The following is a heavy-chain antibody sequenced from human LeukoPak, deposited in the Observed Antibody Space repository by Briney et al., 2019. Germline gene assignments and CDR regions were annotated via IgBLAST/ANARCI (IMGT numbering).Heavy chain of an antibody. Sequence: PSETLSLTCTVSGYSISSGYYWGWIRQPPGKGLEWIGSIYHSGSTYYNPSLKSRVTISVDTSKNQFSLKLSSVTAADTAVYYCAREGDTASPDYWGQGTLVTVSS. CDR3: AREGDTASPDY. J-gene: IGHJ4*02. CDR1: GYSISSGYY. CDR2: IYHSGST. V-gene: IGHV4-38-2*02. D-gene: IGHD5-18*01.